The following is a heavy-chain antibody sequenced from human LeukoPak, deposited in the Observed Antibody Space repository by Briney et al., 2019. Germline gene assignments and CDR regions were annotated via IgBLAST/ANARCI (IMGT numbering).Heavy chain of an antibody. CDR2: IYHSGST. V-gene: IGHV4-38-2*02. J-gene: IGHJ6*02. Sequence: SETLSLTCTVSGYSISSGYYWGWIRQPPGKGLEWIGSIYHSGSTYYNPSLKSRVTISVDTSKNQFSLKLSSVTAADTAVYYCARGPRIAAAGQNYYYYGMDVWGQGTTVTVSS. CDR3: ARGPRIAAAGQNYYYYGMDV. CDR1: GYSISSGYY. D-gene: IGHD6-13*01.